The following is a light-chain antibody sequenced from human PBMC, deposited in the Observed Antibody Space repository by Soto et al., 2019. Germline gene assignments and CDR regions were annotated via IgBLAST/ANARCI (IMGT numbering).Light chain of an antibody. CDR3: QQYYSVPRT. CDR1: QSVFYSSNNKNY. V-gene: IGKV4-1*01. CDR2: WAS. J-gene: IGKJ1*01. Sequence: DIVMTQSPDFLAVSLGERATINCKSSQSVFYSSNNKNYLGWFQQKPGQAPKLLIYWASTRDSGVPDRFSGSGSGTDFTLPISSLQAEDVAVYYCQQYYSVPRTFGQGTKVEIK.